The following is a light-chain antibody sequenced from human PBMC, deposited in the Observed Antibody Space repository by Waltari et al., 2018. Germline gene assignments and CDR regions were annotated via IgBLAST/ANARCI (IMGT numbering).Light chain of an antibody. J-gene: IGLJ1*01. CDR1: SSDFVGXNF. Sequence: QXALXQPAXVSGSPGXSLTIXXXGXSSDFVGXNFVPXYQQHPGKAPKLMIYDVSXRPSGXXXXXXGSXSGNTASLTISGXXAEDEAXXYCSSYTSSXTXXFXTXTXVTVL. CDR3: SSYTSSXTXX. V-gene: IGLV2-14*01. CDR2: DVS.